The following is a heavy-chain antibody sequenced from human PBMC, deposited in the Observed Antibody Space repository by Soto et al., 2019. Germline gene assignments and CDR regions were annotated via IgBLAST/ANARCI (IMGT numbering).Heavy chain of an antibody. V-gene: IGHV1-2*02. D-gene: IGHD3-22*01. CDR3: ARDHGLYYDSSGYYYFDY. J-gene: IGHJ4*02. CDR1: GYTFTVYY. Sequence: SVKVSCKASGYTFTVYYMHWVLQSPLQWLEWMGWINPNSGGTNYAQKFQGRVTMTRDTSISTAYMELSRLRSDDTAVYYCARDHGLYYDSSGYYYFDYWGQGTLVTVSS. CDR2: INPNSGGT.